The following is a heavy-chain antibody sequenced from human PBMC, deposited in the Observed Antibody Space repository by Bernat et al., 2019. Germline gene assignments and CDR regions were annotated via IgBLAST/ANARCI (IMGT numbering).Heavy chain of an antibody. CDR3: ARDIAGDY. D-gene: IGHD3-16*02. CDR2: IYYSGPA. V-gene: IGHV4-34*11. J-gene: IGHJ4*02. Sequence: QVQLQQWGAGLLKPSETLSLTCAVYGGSFSGYYWSWIRQPPGKGLEWIGYIYYSGPANYNPSLKSRVTISVDTSKNQFSLKLSSVTAADTAVYYCARDIAGDYWGQGTLVTVSS. CDR1: GGSFSGYY.